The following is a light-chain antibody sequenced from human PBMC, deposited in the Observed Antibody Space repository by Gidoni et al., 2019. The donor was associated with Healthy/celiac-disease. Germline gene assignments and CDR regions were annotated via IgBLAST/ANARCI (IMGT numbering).Light chain of an antibody. Sequence: DIQMTHSPSSLSASVGDRVTITCRASQSISSYLNWYQQKPGKAPKRLIYAASSLQSGVPSRFSGRGSGTDFTLTISSLQPEDCATYYCQQSYSTPRTFGQGTKLEIK. CDR2: AAS. CDR3: QQSYSTPRT. CDR1: QSISSY. V-gene: IGKV1-39*01. J-gene: IGKJ2*01.